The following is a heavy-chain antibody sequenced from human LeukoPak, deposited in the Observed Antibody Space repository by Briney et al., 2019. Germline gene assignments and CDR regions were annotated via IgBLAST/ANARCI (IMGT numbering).Heavy chain of an antibody. D-gene: IGHD6-13*01. CDR3: ARDGSSSTSPFDY. V-gene: IGHV1-2*06. CDR1: GYTFTGYY. Sequence: GASVKVSCKASGYTFTGYYMHWVRQAPGQGLEWMGRINPNSGGTHYAQKFQGRVTMTRDTSISTAYMELSRLRSDDTAVYYCARDGSSSTSPFDYWGQGTLVTVSS. CDR2: INPNSGGT. J-gene: IGHJ4*02.